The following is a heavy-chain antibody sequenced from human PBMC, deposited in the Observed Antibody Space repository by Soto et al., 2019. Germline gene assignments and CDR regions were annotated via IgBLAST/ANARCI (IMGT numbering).Heavy chain of an antibody. J-gene: IGHJ4*02. Sequence: GWSRRLSWEASGFILSSYAMNWVRQAPGKGLQWVSSITGSSDYTSYIASVKGRFTISRDNSKNTLYLQMNSLRAEDTAVYFCAKEQTTGAHYALDYWSQGTLVTVSS. D-gene: IGHD2-8*02. CDR2: ITGSSDYT. CDR1: GFILSSYA. CDR3: AKEQTTGAHYALDY. V-gene: IGHV3-23*01.